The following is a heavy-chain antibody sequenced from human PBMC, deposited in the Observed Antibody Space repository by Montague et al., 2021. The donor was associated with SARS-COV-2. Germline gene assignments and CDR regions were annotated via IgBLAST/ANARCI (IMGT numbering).Heavy chain of an antibody. CDR2: IDYSGXT. D-gene: IGHD3-3*01. J-gene: IGHJ5*02. Sequence: SETLSLTCTVSGGSISSSSYYWGWIRQPPGKGLEWIGSIDYSGXTXYXXXXKXRVTIPVDTSKNQYSLKLSSVTAADTAVYYCAKQKRRITIFGVVIPPVLPWFDPWGQGTLVTVSS. CDR3: AKQKRRITIFGVVIPPVLPWFDP. V-gene: IGHV4-39*01. CDR1: GGSISSSSYY.